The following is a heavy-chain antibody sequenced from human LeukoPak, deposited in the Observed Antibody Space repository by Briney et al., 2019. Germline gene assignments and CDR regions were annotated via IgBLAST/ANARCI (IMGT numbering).Heavy chain of an antibody. J-gene: IGHJ5*02. Sequence: SETLSLTCTVSGGSISSSSYYWGWIRQPPGKGLEWIGSIYYSGSTYYNPSLKSRVTISVDTSKNQFSLKLSSVTAADTAVYYCARIEGSYYDSSGYYPNWFDPWGQGTLVTVSS. D-gene: IGHD3-22*01. V-gene: IGHV4-39*07. CDR2: IYYSGST. CDR3: ARIEGSYYDSSGYYPNWFDP. CDR1: GGSISSSSYY.